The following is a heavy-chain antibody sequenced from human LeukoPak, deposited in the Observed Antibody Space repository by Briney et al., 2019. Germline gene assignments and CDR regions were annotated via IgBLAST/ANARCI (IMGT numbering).Heavy chain of an antibody. Sequence: VASVKVSCKASGYTFTGYYMHWVRQAPGQGLEWMGWINPNSGGTNYAQKFQGRVTMTRDTSISTAYMELSRLRSDDTAVYYCARANYPYYDSSGYLVYWGQGTLVTVSS. CDR1: GYTFTGYY. CDR2: INPNSGGT. J-gene: IGHJ4*02. V-gene: IGHV1-2*02. CDR3: ARANYPYYDSSGYLVY. D-gene: IGHD3-22*01.